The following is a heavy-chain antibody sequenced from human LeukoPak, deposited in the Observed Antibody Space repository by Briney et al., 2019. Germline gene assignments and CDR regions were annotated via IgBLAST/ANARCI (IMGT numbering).Heavy chain of an antibody. CDR2: IYSGGST. D-gene: IGHD5-12*01. CDR1: GFTVSSNY. CDR3: ARDWVVATIPYYYYGMDV. J-gene: IGHJ6*02. Sequence: GGSLRLSCAASGFTVSSNYMSWVRQAPGKGLEWVSVIYSGGSTYYADSVKGRFTISRDNSKNTLYLQMNSLRAEDTAVYYCARDWVVATIPYYYYGMDVWGQGTTVTVSS. V-gene: IGHV3-66*01.